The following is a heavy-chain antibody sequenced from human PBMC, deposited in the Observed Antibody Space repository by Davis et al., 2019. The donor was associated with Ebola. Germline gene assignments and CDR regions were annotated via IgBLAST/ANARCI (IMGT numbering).Heavy chain of an antibody. V-gene: IGHV3-20*01. Sequence: PGGSLRLSCVASGFTFDDYGMSWVRQAPGKGLEWVSGINWNGGSTGYADSVKGRFTISRDNAKNSLYLQMNSLRAEDTALYHCARGGVTTPYGMDVWGKGTTVTVSS. J-gene: IGHJ6*04. CDR2: INWNGGST. CDR1: GFTFDDYG. D-gene: IGHD4-11*01. CDR3: ARGGVTTPYGMDV.